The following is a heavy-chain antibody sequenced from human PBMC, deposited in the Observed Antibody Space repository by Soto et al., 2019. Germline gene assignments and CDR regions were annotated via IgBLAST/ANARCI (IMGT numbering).Heavy chain of an antibody. CDR2: IYHSGST. CDR1: GGSISSGGYS. Sequence: SETLSLTCAVSGGSISSGGYSWSWIRQPPGKGLEWIGYIYHSGSTYYNPSLKSRVTISVDRSKNQFSLKLSSVTAADTAVYYCARASIDYGDGSNFDYWGQGTPVTVSS. D-gene: IGHD4-17*01. J-gene: IGHJ4*02. V-gene: IGHV4-30-2*01. CDR3: ARASIDYGDGSNFDY.